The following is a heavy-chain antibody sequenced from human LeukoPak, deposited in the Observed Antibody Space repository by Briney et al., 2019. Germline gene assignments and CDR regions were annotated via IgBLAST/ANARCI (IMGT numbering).Heavy chain of an antibody. Sequence: GGSLRLSCVASGFTFRSYSMNWVRQAPGKGLEWVSSISGGSDYTYHADSVKGRLTSSRDNAKNSLFLQMNSLRAEDTAVYYCAREFTVANQPRFDYWGQGTLVTVSS. CDR2: ISGGSDYT. J-gene: IGHJ4*02. CDR1: GFTFRSYS. V-gene: IGHV3-21*01. D-gene: IGHD5-12*01. CDR3: AREFTVANQPRFDY.